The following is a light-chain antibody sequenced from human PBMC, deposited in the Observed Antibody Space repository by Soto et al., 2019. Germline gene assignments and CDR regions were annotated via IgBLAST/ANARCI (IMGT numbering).Light chain of an antibody. Sequence: EIVLTQSPVSLSLSPGETAALSCRASQSVTGNYLAWYQHKPARAPRLLIYGSFNRAAGIPDRFSGRGSGTEFTLTINRLEPEDSAVYYCQQYRDSPRSFGQGTKVDIK. CDR2: GSF. CDR3: QQYRDSPRS. J-gene: IGKJ1*01. V-gene: IGKV3-20*01. CDR1: QSVTGNY.